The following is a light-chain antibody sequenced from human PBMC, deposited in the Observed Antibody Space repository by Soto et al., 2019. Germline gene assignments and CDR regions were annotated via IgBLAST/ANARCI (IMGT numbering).Light chain of an antibody. CDR2: GAS. J-gene: IGKJ3*01. CDR1: QSVSSSY. Sequence: PGERVTLSCRASQSVSSSYLTWYQQKPGLAPRLLISGASTRATSIPARFSGSGSETEFTLTISSLQPEDFAVYYCQQYYTRFTFGPGTKVDIK. CDR3: QQYYTRFT. V-gene: IGKV3D-7*01.